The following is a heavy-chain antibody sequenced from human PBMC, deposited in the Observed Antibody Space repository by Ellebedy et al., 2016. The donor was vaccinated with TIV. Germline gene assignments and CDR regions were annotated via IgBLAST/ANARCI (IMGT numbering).Heavy chain of an antibody. V-gene: IGHV3-33*01. CDR1: GFSFSTYG. J-gene: IGHJ1*01. Sequence: PGGSLRLSCAASGFSFSTYGIHWVRQAPGKGLGWVAVIWYDGSKKYYADSVKGRFTISRDNSKNTLYLQMNSLRAEDTAVYYCARDAHPYSYSNGWYFHYWGQGTLVTVSS. CDR3: ARDAHPYSYSNGWYFHY. D-gene: IGHD6-25*01. CDR2: IWYDGSKK.